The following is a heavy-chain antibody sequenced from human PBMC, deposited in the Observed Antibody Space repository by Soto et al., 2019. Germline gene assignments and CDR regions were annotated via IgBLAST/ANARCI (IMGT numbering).Heavy chain of an antibody. CDR3: ARPRGYYDILTGYSLPYYYYYGMDV. D-gene: IGHD3-9*01. CDR2: ISSSSSYI. CDR1: GFTFSSYS. V-gene: IGHV3-21*01. J-gene: IGHJ6*02. Sequence: GGSLRLSCAASGFTFSSYSMNWVRQAPGKGLEWVSSISSSSSYIYYADSVKGRFTISRDNAKNSLYLQMNSLRAEDTAVYYCARPRGYYDILTGYSLPYYYYYGMDVWGQGTTVTVSS.